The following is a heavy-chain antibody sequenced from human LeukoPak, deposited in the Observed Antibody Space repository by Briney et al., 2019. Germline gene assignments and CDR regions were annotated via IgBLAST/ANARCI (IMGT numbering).Heavy chain of an antibody. V-gene: IGHV1-8*01. CDR1: GYTFTSTD. CDR2: TYPSSGNT. D-gene: IGHD5-12*01. CDR3: VRGGGFFDN. J-gene: IGHJ4*02. Sequence: ASVTVTFKASGYTFTSTDINRVRQPQAQGREWMGLTYPSSGNTGYAQHFPGRLTMTSDSSISTAYMELNSQRPKDTAGYFLVRGGGFFDNWGQGTLVTVSS.